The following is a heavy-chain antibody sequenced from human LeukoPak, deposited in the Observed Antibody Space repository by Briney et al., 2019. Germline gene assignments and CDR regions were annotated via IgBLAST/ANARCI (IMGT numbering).Heavy chain of an antibody. CDR3: AKDRSXSYYVAGFDX. V-gene: IGHV3-23*01. Sequence: GGSLRLSCAASGFTFSSYAMSWVRQAPGKGLEWVSAISGGGGSTYYADSVKGRFTISRDNSKNTLYLQMDSLRAEDTAVYYCAKDRSXSYYVAGFDXXGQXTLXTVSS. D-gene: IGHD1-26*01. CDR2: ISGGGGST. CDR1: GFTFSSYA. J-gene: IGHJ4*02.